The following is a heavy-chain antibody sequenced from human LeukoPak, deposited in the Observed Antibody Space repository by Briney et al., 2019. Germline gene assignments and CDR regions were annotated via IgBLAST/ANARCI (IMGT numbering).Heavy chain of an antibody. Sequence: ASVKVSCKASGYTFTGYYMHWVRQAPGQGLEWMGWINPNSGGTNYAQKFQGRVTMTRDTSISTAYMGLSRLRSDDTAVYYCATAYYYDSSGYYFDYWGQGTLVTVSS. D-gene: IGHD3-22*01. J-gene: IGHJ4*02. CDR1: GYTFTGYY. CDR3: ATAYYYDSSGYYFDY. CDR2: INPNSGGT. V-gene: IGHV1-2*02.